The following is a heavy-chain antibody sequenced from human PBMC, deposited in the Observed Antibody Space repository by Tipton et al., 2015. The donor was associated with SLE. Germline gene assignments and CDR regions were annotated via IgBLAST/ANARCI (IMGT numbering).Heavy chain of an antibody. CDR1: GFTFSSYG. CDR3: ARVIAAPPYGMDV. CDR2: IWYDGTNE. Sequence: SLRLSCAASGFTFSSYGMHWVRQAPGKGLEWMAAIWYDGTNEYYADSVKGRFTISRDNSKNTLYLQMNSLRAEDTAVYYCARVIAAPPYGMDVWGRGTTVTVSS. J-gene: IGHJ6*02. D-gene: IGHD6-13*01. V-gene: IGHV3-33*01.